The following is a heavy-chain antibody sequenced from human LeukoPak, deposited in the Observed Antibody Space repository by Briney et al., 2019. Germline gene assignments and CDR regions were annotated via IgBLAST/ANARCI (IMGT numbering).Heavy chain of an antibody. D-gene: IGHD4-17*01. V-gene: IGHV1-69*04. CDR2: IIPILGIA. Sequence: SVKISCKASGYTFTSYDINWMRQAPGQGLEWMGRIIPILGIANYAQKFQGRVTITADKSTSTAYMELSSLRSEDTAVYYCARGSSLDYGDYKGMDVWGQGTTVTVSS. CDR1: GYTFTSYD. J-gene: IGHJ6*02. CDR3: ARGSSLDYGDYKGMDV.